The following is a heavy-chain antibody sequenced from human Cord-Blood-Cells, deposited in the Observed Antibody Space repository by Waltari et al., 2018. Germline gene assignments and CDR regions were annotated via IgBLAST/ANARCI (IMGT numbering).Heavy chain of an antibody. Sequence: QMQLVQSGPEVKKPGTSVKVSFKASGFTFTSSAVQWVRQARGQRLEWIGWIVVGSGNTNYAQKFQERVTITRDMSTSTAYMELSSLRSEDTAVYYCAADPLIRFLSPTSPYYYGMDVWGQGTTVTVSS. J-gene: IGHJ6*02. CDR2: IVVGSGNT. V-gene: IGHV1-58*01. CDR1: GFTFTSSA. CDR3: AADPLIRFLSPTSPYYYGMDV. D-gene: IGHD3-3*01.